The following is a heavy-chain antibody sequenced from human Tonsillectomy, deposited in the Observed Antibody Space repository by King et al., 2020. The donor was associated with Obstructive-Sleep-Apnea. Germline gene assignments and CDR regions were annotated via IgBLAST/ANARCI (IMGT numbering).Heavy chain of an antibody. CDR3: ARPYSSGWDFDY. D-gene: IGHD6-19*01. V-gene: IGHV2-70*11. Sequence: VTLKESGPALVKPTQTLTLTCTFSGFSLSTSGMCGSWIRQPPGKALEWLARIDWDDDKYYSTSLKTRLTISKDTSKNQVVLTMTNMDPVDTATYYCARPYSSGWDFDYWGQGTLVTVSS. CDR2: IDWDDDK. J-gene: IGHJ4*02. CDR1: GFSLSTSGMC.